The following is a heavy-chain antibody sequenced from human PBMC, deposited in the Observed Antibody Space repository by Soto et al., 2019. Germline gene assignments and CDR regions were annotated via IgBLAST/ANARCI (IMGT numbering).Heavy chain of an antibody. Sequence: SETLSLTCTVSGGSISSYYWSWIRQPPGKGLEWIGYIYYSGSTNYNPSLKSRVTISVDTSKNQFSLKLSSVTAADTAVYYCARDLSGYYDSSDWFDPWGQGTLVTVSS. CDR2: IYYSGST. D-gene: IGHD3-22*01. CDR3: ARDLSGYYDSSDWFDP. V-gene: IGHV4-59*01. J-gene: IGHJ5*02. CDR1: GGSISSYY.